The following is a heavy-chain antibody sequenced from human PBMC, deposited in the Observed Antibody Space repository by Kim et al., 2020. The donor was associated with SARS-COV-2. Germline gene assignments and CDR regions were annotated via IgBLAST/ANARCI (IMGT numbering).Heavy chain of an antibody. J-gene: IGHJ4*02. CDR3: AREYGDYGNDY. D-gene: IGHD4-17*01. CDR2: T. Sequence: TNYNPSLTSRVTISVDTSKNQFSLKLSSVTAADTALYYCAREYGDYGNDYWGQGTLVTVSS. V-gene: IGHV4-59*01.